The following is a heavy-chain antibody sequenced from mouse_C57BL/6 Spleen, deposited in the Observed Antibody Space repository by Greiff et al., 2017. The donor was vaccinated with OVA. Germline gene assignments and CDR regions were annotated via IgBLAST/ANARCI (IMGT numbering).Heavy chain of an antibody. J-gene: IGHJ1*03. V-gene: IGHV4-1*01. CDR2: INPDSSTI. D-gene: IGHD2-5*01. CDR3: ARPPYSNYWYFDV. CDR1: GIDFSRYW. Sequence: VQLQQSGGGLVQPGGSLKLSCAASGIDFSRYWMSWVRRAPGKGLEWIGEINPDSSTINYAPSLKDKFIISRDNAKNTLYLQMSKVRSEDTALYYCARPPYSNYWYFDVWGTGTTVTVSS.